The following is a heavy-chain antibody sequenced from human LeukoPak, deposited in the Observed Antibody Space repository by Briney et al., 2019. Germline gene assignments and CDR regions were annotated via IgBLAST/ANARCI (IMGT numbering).Heavy chain of an antibody. D-gene: IGHD3-10*01. CDR3: ARVIGYYYGSGSYKTHIYYFDY. CDR1: GYTFTSYA. Sequence: GATVKVSCKASGYTFTSYAMHWVRQAPGQRLEWMGWINAGNGNTKYSQEFQGRVTITRDTSASTAYMELRSLRSDDTAVYYCARVIGYYYGSGSYKTHIYYFDYWGQGTLVTVSS. J-gene: IGHJ4*02. CDR2: INAGNGNT. V-gene: IGHV1-3*01.